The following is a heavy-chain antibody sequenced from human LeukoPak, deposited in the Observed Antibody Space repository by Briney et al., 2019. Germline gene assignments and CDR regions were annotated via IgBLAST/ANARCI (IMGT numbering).Heavy chain of an antibody. CDR2: IIAYNGNT. Sequence: ASVKVSCKASGYTFTSYGISWVRQAPGQGLEWMGWIIAYNGNTDYAQKLRGRVTMTTDTSRSTAYMELRSLRSDDTAVYYCATDLKMGYSSGRYSWGTGSSNDYWGQGTLVTVSS. CDR1: GYTFTSYG. J-gene: IGHJ4*02. V-gene: IGHV1-18*01. D-gene: IGHD6-19*01. CDR3: ATDLKMGYSSGRYSWGTGSSNDY.